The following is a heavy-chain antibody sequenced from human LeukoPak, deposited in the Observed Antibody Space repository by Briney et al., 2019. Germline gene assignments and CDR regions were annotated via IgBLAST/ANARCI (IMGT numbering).Heavy chain of an antibody. D-gene: IGHD3-22*01. CDR2: INHSGST. CDR3: ARGPLYYYDSSSRSYYFDY. J-gene: IGHJ4*02. CDR1: GVSFNGYY. V-gene: IGHV4-34*04. Sequence: SETLSLTCAVYGVSFNGYYWSWIRQPPGKGLEWIGEINHSGSTNHSPSLKSRATISVDTSKNQFSLKLRSVTAADTAVYYCARGPLYYYDSSSRSYYFDYWGQGTLVTVSS.